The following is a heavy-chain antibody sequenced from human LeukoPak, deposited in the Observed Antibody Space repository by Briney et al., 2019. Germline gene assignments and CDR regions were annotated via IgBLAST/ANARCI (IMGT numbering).Heavy chain of an antibody. J-gene: IGHJ4*02. CDR1: GFTFSSYS. CDR2: ISYDGSNK. Sequence: GGSLRLSCAGSGFTFSSYSMHWVRQAPGKGLEWVAVISYDGSNKYYADSVKGRFTISRDNSKNTLYLQMNSLRVEDTAVYYCKEVDYWGQGTLVTVSS. CDR3: KEVDY. V-gene: IGHV3-30*03.